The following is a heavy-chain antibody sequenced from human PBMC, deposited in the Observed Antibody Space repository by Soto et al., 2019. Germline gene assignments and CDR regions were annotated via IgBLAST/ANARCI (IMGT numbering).Heavy chain of an antibody. CDR2: VWYDGTNK. J-gene: IGHJ4*02. V-gene: IGHV3-33*01. Sequence: QVQLVESGGGVVQPGRSLRLSCAASGLTFTAYGIHWVRQAPGKGLEWVAVVWYDGTNKYYADSVKGRFTISRDNSKNTVYLQMSSLRAEDTAFYCCACGRDSSSDYWGQGTLVTVSS. D-gene: IGHD6-6*01. CDR3: ACGRDSSSDY. CDR1: GLTFTAYG.